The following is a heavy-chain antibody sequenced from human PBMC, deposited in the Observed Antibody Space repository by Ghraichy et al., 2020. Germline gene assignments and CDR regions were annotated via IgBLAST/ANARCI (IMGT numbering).Heavy chain of an antibody. CDR1: GFTFSTYA. V-gene: IGHV3-23*01. Sequence: LSLTCAASGFTFSTYAMSWVRQAPGKGLECVSSISGSGISTYYADSVKGRFTISRDTSKNTLYLQMNSLRSEDTALYYCAKVHSSGWYQVKSGPFDYWGQGILATVSS. J-gene: IGHJ4*02. CDR2: ISGSGIST. D-gene: IGHD6-19*01. CDR3: AKVHSSGWYQVKSGPFDY.